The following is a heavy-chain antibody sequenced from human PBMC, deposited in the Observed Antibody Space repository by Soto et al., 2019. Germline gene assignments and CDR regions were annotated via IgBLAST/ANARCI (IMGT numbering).Heavy chain of an antibody. Sequence: GASVKVSCKTSGYTFTSYAMHWVRQAPGQRLEWMGWINAGNGNTKYSQKFQGRVTITIDTSASTAYMELSSLRSEDTAIYYCARDLGGWPDYWGQGTLVNVSS. V-gene: IGHV1-3*01. CDR1: GYTFTSYA. D-gene: IGHD6-19*01. J-gene: IGHJ4*02. CDR3: ARDLGGWPDY. CDR2: INAGNGNT.